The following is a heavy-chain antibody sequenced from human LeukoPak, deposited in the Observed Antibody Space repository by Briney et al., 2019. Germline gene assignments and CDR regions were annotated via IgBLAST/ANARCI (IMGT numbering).Heavy chain of an antibody. J-gene: IGHJ4*02. D-gene: IGHD3-22*01. V-gene: IGHV3-23*01. CDR1: GFTFSSYA. CDR2: ISGSGGST. Sequence: PGGSLRLSCAASGFTFSSYAMSWVRQAPGKGLEWVSAISGSGGSTYYADSVKGRFTISRDNSKNTMYLQMNSLRAEDTAVYYCARGMGYYYDSSGYSTLGDYWGQGTLVTVSS. CDR3: ARGMGYYYDSSGYSTLGDY.